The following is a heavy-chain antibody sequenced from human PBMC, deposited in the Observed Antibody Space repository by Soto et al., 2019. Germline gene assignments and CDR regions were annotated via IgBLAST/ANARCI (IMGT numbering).Heavy chain of an antibody. Sequence: PSETLSLTCTVSGGSISTYYWNWIRQPPGKGLESIGYIYYSGSANYSPSLKSRVTISVDTSKNEFSLKLSSVTAADTAIYYCERDDREHTKSPEPDHWGQGTLVTVSS. CDR2: IYYSGSA. D-gene: IGHD1-26*01. J-gene: IGHJ4*02. CDR1: GGSISTYY. CDR3: ERDDREHTKSPEPDH. V-gene: IGHV4-59*01.